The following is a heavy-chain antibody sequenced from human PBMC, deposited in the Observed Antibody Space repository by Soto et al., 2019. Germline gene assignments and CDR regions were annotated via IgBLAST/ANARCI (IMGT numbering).Heavy chain of an antibody. CDR1: GFTFSSYA. CDR3: AKAYSSIWSHWYFDL. J-gene: IGHJ2*01. D-gene: IGHD6-13*01. V-gene: IGHV3-23*01. Sequence: EVQLLESGGGLVQPGGSLRLSCAASGFTFSSYAMNWVRQAPGKGLEWVSLIGGDGGSTYYADSVRGRFTISRDNSKNTQYLQMNRLRAEDTAIYYCAKAYSSIWSHWYFDLWGLGTLVTVSS. CDR2: IGGDGGST.